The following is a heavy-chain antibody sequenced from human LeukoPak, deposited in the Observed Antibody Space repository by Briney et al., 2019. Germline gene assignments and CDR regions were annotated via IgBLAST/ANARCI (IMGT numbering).Heavy chain of an antibody. CDR1: GGSISSGSYY. Sequence: SQTLSLTCTVSGGSISSGSYYWSWIRQPAGKGLEWIGRIYTSGSTNYNPSLKSRATISVDTSKNQFSLKLSSVTAADTAVYYCARDPLFDYWGQGTLVTVSS. J-gene: IGHJ4*02. CDR2: IYTSGST. CDR3: ARDPLFDY. V-gene: IGHV4-61*02.